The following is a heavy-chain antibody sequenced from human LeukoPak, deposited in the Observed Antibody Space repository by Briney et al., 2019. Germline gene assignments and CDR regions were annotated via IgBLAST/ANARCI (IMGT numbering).Heavy chain of an antibody. CDR3: AHSFSWDPSPYFDY. Sequence: SGPTLVKPPQTLTLTCSVSGFSLTTHGVRVGWIRQPPGKAPEWLGLIYWDDDKDYGPSLKSRLTITRDTSKNQVVLTMNNMEPVDTGTYYCAHSFSWDPSPYFDYWGQGTLVTVSS. D-gene: IGHD2-15*01. V-gene: IGHV2-5*05. CDR2: IYWDDDK. CDR1: GFSLTTHGVR. J-gene: IGHJ4*02.